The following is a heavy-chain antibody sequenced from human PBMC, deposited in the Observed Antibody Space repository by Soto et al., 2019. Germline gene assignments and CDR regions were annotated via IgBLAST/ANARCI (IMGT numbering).Heavy chain of an antibody. CDR1: GGSISSYY. V-gene: IGHV4-59*01. J-gene: IGHJ4*02. D-gene: IGHD3-16*01. Sequence: QVQLQESGPGLVKPSETLSLTCTVSGGSISSYYWSWIRQPPGKGLEWIGYIYYSGSTNYTPSLKSRVTISVDTAKNPSSLKLSSVTAADTAVYYCARRYGGNFDYWGQGTLVTVSS. CDR3: ARRYGGNFDY. CDR2: IYYSGST.